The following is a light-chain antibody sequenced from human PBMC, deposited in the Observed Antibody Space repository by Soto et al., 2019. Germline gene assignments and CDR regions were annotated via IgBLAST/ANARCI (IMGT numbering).Light chain of an antibody. J-gene: IGLJ1*01. V-gene: IGLV2-14*01. CDR2: EVS. Sequence: QSALTQPASVSGSPGQSITISCTGASSDVGGYNYVSWYQQHPGKAPKLMIYEVSHRPSEISNRFSGSKSGNTASLTISGLQAEDEADYYCSSYTSSTTLHVFGTGTKVTAL. CDR3: SSYTSSTTLHV. CDR1: SSDVGGYNY.